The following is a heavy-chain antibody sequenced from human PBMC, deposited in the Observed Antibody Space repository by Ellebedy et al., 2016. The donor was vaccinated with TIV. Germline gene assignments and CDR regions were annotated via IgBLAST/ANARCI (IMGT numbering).Heavy chain of an antibody. CDR1: GGSISSGSYY. J-gene: IGHJ4*02. Sequence: MPGGSLRLSCNVSGGSISSGSYYWGWVRQPPGKGLEWIGSITYPGSPSYNPSLKSRVTISVDTSKNQFSLKLSSVTAADTAVYYCARHSYVVVVPAARFPDFDFWGQGTLVTVSS. D-gene: IGHD2-2*01. CDR2: ITYPGSP. V-gene: IGHV4-39*01. CDR3: ARHSYVVVVPAARFPDFDF.